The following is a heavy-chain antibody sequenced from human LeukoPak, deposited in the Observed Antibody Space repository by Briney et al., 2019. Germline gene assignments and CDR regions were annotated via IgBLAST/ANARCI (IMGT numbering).Heavy chain of an antibody. Sequence: PSETLSLTCSVSGGSTRSGRHHWAWVRQPPGKGLEFIGSLDESGRPYYNAPLKSRVTISEDSSGKQFSLNLSSVTAADTAVYYCAREAYGSGSPLDYWGQGTLVTVSS. J-gene: IGHJ4*02. CDR1: GGSTRSGRHH. V-gene: IGHV4-39*07. D-gene: IGHD3-10*01. CDR3: AREAYGSGSPLDY. CDR2: LDESGRP.